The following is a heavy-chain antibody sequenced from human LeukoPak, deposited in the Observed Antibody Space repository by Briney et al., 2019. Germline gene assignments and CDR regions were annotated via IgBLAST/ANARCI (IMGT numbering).Heavy chain of an antibody. J-gene: IGHJ4*02. Sequence: GGSLRLSCAASGFTFSGYWMHWVRHAPGKGLEWLSYISSSGSTIYYADSVKGRFTISRDNAKNSLYLQMNSLRAEDTAVYYCARDGDGYNYKLDYWGQGTLVTVSS. D-gene: IGHD5-24*01. CDR1: GFTFSGYW. V-gene: IGHV3-11*01. CDR2: ISSSGSTI. CDR3: ARDGDGYNYKLDY.